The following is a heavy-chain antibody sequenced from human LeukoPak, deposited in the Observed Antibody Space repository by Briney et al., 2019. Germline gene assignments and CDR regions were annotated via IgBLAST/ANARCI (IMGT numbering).Heavy chain of an antibody. CDR1: GFTFTSYA. J-gene: IGHJ4*02. Sequence: GGSLRLSCAASGFTFTSYAMSWVRQAPGKGLEWVSTITGSGDSTFYADSVKGRFTISRDNSKNTLYVQMNSLRAEDTAVYYCVKDYGPKQLVFFDSWGQGTLVTVCS. V-gene: IGHV3-23*01. CDR3: VKDYGPKQLVFFDS. CDR2: ITGSGDST. D-gene: IGHD6-13*01.